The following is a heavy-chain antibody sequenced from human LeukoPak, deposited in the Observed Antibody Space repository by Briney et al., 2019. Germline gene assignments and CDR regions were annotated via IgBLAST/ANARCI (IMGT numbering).Heavy chain of an antibody. V-gene: IGHV3-21*01. CDR3: ARSIRYFDWLFLYYFAY. J-gene: IGHJ4*02. Sequence: GRSLRLSCAASGFTFSSYSMNWVRQAPGKGREWVSSISSSSSYIYCADSVKGRFTISRDNAKNSVYLQMNSLRAEDTAVYYCARSIRYFDWLFLYYFAYWGQGTLVTVSS. D-gene: IGHD3-9*01. CDR2: ISSSSSYI. CDR1: GFTFSSYS.